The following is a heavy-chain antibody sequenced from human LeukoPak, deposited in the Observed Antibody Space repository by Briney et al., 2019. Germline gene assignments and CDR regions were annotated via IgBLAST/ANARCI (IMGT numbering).Heavy chain of an antibody. J-gene: IGHJ3*02. Sequence: PSETLPLTCTLSGGAISSYYCSWIRQPPGKGLEWIGYISYSGSTNYHPSLKSRVTISIDTSKNQFSLKLRSVTAADTAIYYCARQGYDILTGYIDAFDIWGQGTMVTVSS. D-gene: IGHD3-9*01. V-gene: IGHV4-59*08. CDR2: ISYSGST. CDR3: ARQGYDILTGYIDAFDI. CDR1: GGAISSYY.